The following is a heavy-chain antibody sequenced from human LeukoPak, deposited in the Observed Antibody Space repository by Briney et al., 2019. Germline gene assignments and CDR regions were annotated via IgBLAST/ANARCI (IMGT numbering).Heavy chain of an antibody. Sequence: AGGSLRLXCAASGFTFSSYAMSWVRQAPGKGLEWVSAISGSGGSTYYADSVKGRFTISRDNSKNTLYLQMNSLRAEDTAVYYCAKRASSNYGGYYYYMDVWGKGTTVTVSS. J-gene: IGHJ6*03. CDR1: GFTFSSYA. CDR2: ISGSGGST. CDR3: AKRASSNYGGYYYYMDV. D-gene: IGHD4-11*01. V-gene: IGHV3-23*01.